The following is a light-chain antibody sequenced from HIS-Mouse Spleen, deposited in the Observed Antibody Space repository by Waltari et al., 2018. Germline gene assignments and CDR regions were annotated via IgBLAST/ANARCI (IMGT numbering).Light chain of an antibody. J-gene: IGLJ3*02. CDR2: EVS. CDR1: SSDVGGYNY. V-gene: IGLV2-14*01. CDR3: SSYTSSSTWV. Sequence: QSALTQPASVSGSPGQSITISCTGTSSDVGGYNYVSWYQQHPGKAPKLMLYEVSNRPAGVANRFSCSKSGNTASLTIAGLQAEDEADYYCSSYTSSSTWVFGGGTKLTVL.